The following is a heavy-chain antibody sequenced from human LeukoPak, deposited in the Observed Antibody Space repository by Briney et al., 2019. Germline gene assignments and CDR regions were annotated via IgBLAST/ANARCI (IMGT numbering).Heavy chain of an antibody. J-gene: IGHJ6*03. Sequence: GASVKVSYKASGGTFNSYAISWVRQATRQGLEWMGVIMPLFGTANYAQEFQGRVTFTTDESAPTAYMEVSSLRSEATAVYYCASGSLGDGYGVGDYYQYMDVWGKGTTVTVSS. V-gene: IGHV1-69*05. CDR2: IMPLFGTA. CDR3: ASGSLGDGYGVGDYYQYMDV. D-gene: IGHD5-24*01. CDR1: GGTFNSYA.